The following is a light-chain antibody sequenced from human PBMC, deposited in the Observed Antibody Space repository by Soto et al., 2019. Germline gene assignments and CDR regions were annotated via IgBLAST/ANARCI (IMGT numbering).Light chain of an antibody. Sequence: QSALTQPASVSGSPGQSITISCTGTSSDLGSYNLVSWYQHHPGKAPKLIIYEATKPPSGISSRFSGSKSGYTASLTISGLQAEDEAFYSCFSYAGRDTLVVSGGGTQLTVL. CDR3: FSYAGRDTLVV. CDR1: SSDLGSYNL. V-gene: IGLV2-23*01. J-gene: IGLJ2*01. CDR2: EAT.